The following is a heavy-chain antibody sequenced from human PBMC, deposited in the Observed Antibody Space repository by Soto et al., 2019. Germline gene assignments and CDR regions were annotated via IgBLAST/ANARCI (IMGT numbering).Heavy chain of an antibody. CDR2: IYYSGST. CDR1: GGSISSYY. V-gene: IGHV4-59*01. Sequence: SETLSLTCTVSGGSISSYYWSWIRQPPGKGLEWIGYIYYSGSTNYNPSLKSRVTISVDTSKNQFSLKLSSVTAADTAVYYCARDLRGYSGYVLDYWGQGTLVTVSS. CDR3: ARDLRGYSGYVLDY. J-gene: IGHJ4*02. D-gene: IGHD5-12*01.